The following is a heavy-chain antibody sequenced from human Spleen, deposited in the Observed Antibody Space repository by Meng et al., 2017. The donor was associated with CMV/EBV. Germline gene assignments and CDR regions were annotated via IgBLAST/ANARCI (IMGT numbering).Heavy chain of an antibody. V-gene: IGHV3-21*06. D-gene: IGHD2-15*01. CDR2: ITHSGDYL. J-gene: IGHJ4*02. Sequence: GGSLRLSCAASGFTFSSYSMNWVRQAPGKGLEWVSSITHSGDYLYYADSVKGRFTISRDNAQSSLYLQMSSLRPEDTAVYYCARGRTYYGGSSPLEYWGRGSLVTVSS. CDR1: GFTFSSYS. CDR3: ARGRTYYGGSSPLEY.